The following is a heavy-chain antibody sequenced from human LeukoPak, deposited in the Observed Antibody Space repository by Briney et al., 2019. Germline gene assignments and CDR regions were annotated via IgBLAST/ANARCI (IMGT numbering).Heavy chain of an antibody. D-gene: IGHD5-18*01. Sequence: SETLSLTCAVSGYSISSGYCWGWIRQPLGKGLEWIGSIYHSGSTYYNPSLKSRVTISVDTSKNQFSLKLSSVTAADTAVYYCARRGYSPRDAFDIWGQGTMVTVSS. J-gene: IGHJ3*02. V-gene: IGHV4-38-2*01. CDR3: ARRGYSPRDAFDI. CDR1: GYSISSGYC. CDR2: IYHSGST.